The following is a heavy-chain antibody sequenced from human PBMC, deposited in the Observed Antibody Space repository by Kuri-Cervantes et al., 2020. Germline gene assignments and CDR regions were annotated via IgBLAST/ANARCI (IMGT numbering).Heavy chain of an antibody. V-gene: IGHV3-30*02. Sequence: SCAASGFTFSSYGMHWVRQAPGKGLEWVAFIRYDGSNKYYADSVKGRFTISRDNSKNTVFLEMRSLRVEDTAIYYCAREGPKPYFDNWGQGTLVTVSS. CDR2: IRYDGSNK. CDR3: AREGPKPYFDN. J-gene: IGHJ4*02. CDR1: GFTFSSYG.